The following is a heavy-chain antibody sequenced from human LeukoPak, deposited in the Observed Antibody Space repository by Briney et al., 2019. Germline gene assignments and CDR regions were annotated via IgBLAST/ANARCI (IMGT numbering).Heavy chain of an antibody. J-gene: IGHJ6*03. CDR3: ARERRGGLSANLGGLFASYYTYYYMDV. V-gene: IGHV1-46*01. CDR1: GFTFTMYY. CDR2: INPSDGAT. Sequence: ASVKVSCKASGFTFTMYYFHWVRQAPGQGLEWMGMINPSDGATTYAQRFQGRATMTRDMSTTTVYRDLRRLRSEDTAVYFCARERRGGLSANLGGLFASYYTYYYMDVWGRGTTVTV. D-gene: IGHD3-16*01.